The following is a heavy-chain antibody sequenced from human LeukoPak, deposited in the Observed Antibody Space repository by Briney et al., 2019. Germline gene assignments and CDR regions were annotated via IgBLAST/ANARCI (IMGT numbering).Heavy chain of an antibody. Sequence: PGGSLRLSCAASGFTFSSYAMRWVRQAPGKGLEWVAVISYDGSNKYYADSVKGRFTISRDNSKNTLYLQMNSLRAEDTAVYYCARSHYDILTGYLYYFDYWGQGTLVTVSS. D-gene: IGHD3-9*01. CDR1: GFTFSSYA. J-gene: IGHJ4*02. CDR2: ISYDGSNK. V-gene: IGHV3-30*01. CDR3: ARSHYDILTGYLYYFDY.